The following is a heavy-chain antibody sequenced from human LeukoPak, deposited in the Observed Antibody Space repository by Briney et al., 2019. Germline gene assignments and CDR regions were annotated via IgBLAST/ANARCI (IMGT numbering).Heavy chain of an antibody. CDR1: GFTLSNAW. V-gene: IGHV3-15*01. CDR3: TTGRRSGGSCYSGCY. CDR2: IKSKTDGGTT. J-gene: IGHJ4*02. D-gene: IGHD2-15*01. Sequence: GGSLRLSCAASGFTLSNAWMSWVRQAPGKGLEWVGRIKSKTDGGTTDYAAPVKGRFTISRDDSKNTLYLQMNSLKTEDTAVYYCTTGRRSGGSCYSGCYWGQGTLVTVSS.